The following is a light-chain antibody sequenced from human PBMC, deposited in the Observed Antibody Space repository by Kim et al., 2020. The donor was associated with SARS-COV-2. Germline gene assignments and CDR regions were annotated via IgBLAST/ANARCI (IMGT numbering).Light chain of an antibody. J-gene: IGLJ1*01. Sequence: SYELTQPPSVSVSPGQTASITCSGYKLGDTYVSWYQQKTGQSPVVVIYQDNQRPSVIPERFSGSTSGNTATLTISGTQAMDEADYSWQASDSSPTKYV. CDR2: QDN. V-gene: IGLV3-1*01. CDR1: KLGDTY. CDR3: QASDSSPTKYV.